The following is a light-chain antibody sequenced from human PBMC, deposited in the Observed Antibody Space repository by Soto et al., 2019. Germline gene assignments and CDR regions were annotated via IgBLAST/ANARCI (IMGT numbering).Light chain of an antibody. V-gene: IGKV3-20*01. J-gene: IGKJ5*01. CDR2: GAS. Sequence: EIAMTQSPAPLSVSPGARSTLSCRASHSVSSNLAWHQQKPGQAPRLLIYGASSRATGIPDRFSGSGSGTDFTLTISRLEPEDFAVYYCQQYGSSPITFGQGTRLEI. CDR3: QQYGSSPIT. CDR1: HSVSSN.